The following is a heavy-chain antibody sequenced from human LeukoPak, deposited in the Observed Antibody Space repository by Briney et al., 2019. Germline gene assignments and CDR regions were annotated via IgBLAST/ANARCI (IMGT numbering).Heavy chain of an antibody. Sequence: GGPLRLSCAASGFTFSSYGMHWVRQAPGKGLEWVALLWYDGSNKYSADSVKGRFTFSRDNSKNTLYLQMNSLRADDTAEYHCAKDMTEGVLSMDVWGQGTTVTVSS. CDR2: LWYDGSNK. V-gene: IGHV3-33*06. CDR3: AKDMTEGVLSMDV. CDR1: GFTFSSYG. D-gene: IGHD2-8*01. J-gene: IGHJ6*02.